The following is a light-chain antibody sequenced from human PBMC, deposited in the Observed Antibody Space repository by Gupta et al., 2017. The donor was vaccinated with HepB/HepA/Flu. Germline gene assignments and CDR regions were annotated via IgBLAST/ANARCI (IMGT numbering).Light chain of an antibody. CDR3: QQYYTSPLT. V-gene: IGKV3-20*01. CDR2: GAS. CDR1: QRISTKY. J-gene: IGKJ1*01. Sequence: EIVLTQSPGTLSLSPGERATLSCRASQRISTKYLTWYQQKPGQPPRLLIYGASNRAAGIPDRFSGSGSGTDFTLTIIGLEPEDFAVYFCQQYYTSPLTFGQGTKVE.